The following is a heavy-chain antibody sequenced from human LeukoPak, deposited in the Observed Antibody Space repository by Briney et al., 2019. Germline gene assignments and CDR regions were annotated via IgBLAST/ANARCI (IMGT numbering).Heavy chain of an antibody. CDR1: GGSISSYY. CDR3: ARVISLGWFDP. CDR2: IYYSGST. Sequence: SETLSLTCTVSGGSISSYYWSWIRQPPGKGLEWIGYIYYSGSTNYSPSLKSRVTISVDTSKNQFSLKLSSVTAADAAVYYCARVISLGWFDPWGQGTLVTVSS. D-gene: IGHD3-16*01. J-gene: IGHJ5*02. V-gene: IGHV4-59*01.